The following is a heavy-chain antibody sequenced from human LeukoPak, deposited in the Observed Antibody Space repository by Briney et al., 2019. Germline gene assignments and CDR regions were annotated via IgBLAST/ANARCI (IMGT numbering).Heavy chain of an antibody. CDR1: GGSISSYY. Sequence: SETLSLTCTVSGGSISSYYWSWIRQPPGKGLEWIGYIYYSGSTNYNPSLKSRVTISVDTSKSQFSLKLSSVTAADTAVYYCASWGIVGATGEYFDYWGQGTLVTVSS. CDR2: IYYSGST. V-gene: IGHV4-59*01. CDR3: ASWGIVGATGEYFDY. J-gene: IGHJ4*02. D-gene: IGHD1-26*01.